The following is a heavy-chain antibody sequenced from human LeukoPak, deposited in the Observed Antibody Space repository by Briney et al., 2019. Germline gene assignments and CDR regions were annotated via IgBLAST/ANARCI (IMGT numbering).Heavy chain of an antibody. CDR2: IYYSGST. D-gene: IGHD5-24*01. J-gene: IGHJ4*02. CDR3: ARSMATTVPYYFDY. V-gene: IGHV4-59*08. Sequence: PSETLSLTCTVSGGSISSYYWSWIRQPPGKGLEWSGYIYYSGSTNYNPSLKSRVTISVDTSKNQFSLKLSSVTAADTAVYYCARSMATTVPYYFDYWGQGTLVTVSS. CDR1: GGSISSYY.